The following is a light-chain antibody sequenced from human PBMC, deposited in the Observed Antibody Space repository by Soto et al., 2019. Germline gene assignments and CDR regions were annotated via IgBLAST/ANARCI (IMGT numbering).Light chain of an antibody. CDR2: ENT. CDR3: QSYDSGLSGWL. CDR1: SSNIGAVSD. J-gene: IGLJ2*01. V-gene: IGLV1-40*01. Sequence: QLVLTQPPSVSGAPGQRVTISCTRSSSNIGAVSDVHWYQQVPGTAPKLLIYENTKRPSGVPDRFSGSKSGTSASLAITGLQAEDEADYYCQSYDSGLSGWLFGGGTKLTVL.